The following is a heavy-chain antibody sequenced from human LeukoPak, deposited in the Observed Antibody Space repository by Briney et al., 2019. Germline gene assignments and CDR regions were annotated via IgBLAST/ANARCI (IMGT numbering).Heavy chain of an antibody. Sequence: PGGSLRLSCAASGFTFTSYALSWVRQAPGKGLEWVSSISGSGGSTYYADSVKGRFTISSDNSKNTLYLQMNSLRAEDTAVYYCAKDLPNPGTSRHFQYWGQGTLVTVSS. CDR2: ISGSGGST. V-gene: IGHV3-23*01. D-gene: IGHD2-8*01. CDR1: GFTFTSYA. CDR3: AKDLPNPGTSRHFQY. J-gene: IGHJ1*01.